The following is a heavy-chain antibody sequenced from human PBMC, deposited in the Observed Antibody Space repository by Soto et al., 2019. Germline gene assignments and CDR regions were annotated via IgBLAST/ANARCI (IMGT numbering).Heavy chain of an antibody. CDR1: GFTFSSYS. CDR2: ISSSSSYI. Sequence: PGGSLRLSCAASGFTFSSYSMNWVRQAPGKGLEWVSSISSSSSYIYYADSVKGRFTISRDNAKNSLYLQMNSLRAEDTAVYYCARLQQREGWLQLPWYFNLWGRGTRVTAPS. D-gene: IGHD5-12*01. J-gene: IGHJ2*01. V-gene: IGHV3-21*01. CDR3: ARLQQREGWLQLPWYFNL.